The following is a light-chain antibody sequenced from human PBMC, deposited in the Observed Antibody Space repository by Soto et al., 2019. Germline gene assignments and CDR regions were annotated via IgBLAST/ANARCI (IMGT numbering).Light chain of an antibody. CDR1: SGYSNYK. CDR3: GADHGSGSNFVYV. CDR2: VGTGGIVG. J-gene: IGLJ1*01. V-gene: IGLV9-49*01. Sequence: QSVLTQPPSASASLGASVTLTRTLSSGYSNYKVDWYQQRPGKGPRFVMRVGTGGIVGSKGDGIPDRFSVLGSGLNRYLTIKNIQEEDESDYHCGADHGSGSNFVYVFGTGTKLTVL.